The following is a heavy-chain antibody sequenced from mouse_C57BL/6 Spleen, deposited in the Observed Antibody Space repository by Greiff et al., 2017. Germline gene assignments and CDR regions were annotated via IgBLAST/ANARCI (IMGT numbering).Heavy chain of an antibody. D-gene: IGHD3-2*02. Sequence: VKLQQSGAELVKPGASVKISCKASGYAFSSYWMNWVKQRPGKGLEWIGQIYPGDGDTDYNGKFKGKATLTADKSSSTAYMQLSRLTSEDTAVYFCAREGSSGFPFAYWGQGTLVTVSA. CDR3: AREGSSGFPFAY. J-gene: IGHJ3*01. V-gene: IGHV1-80*01. CDR2: IYPGDGDT. CDR1: GYAFSSYW.